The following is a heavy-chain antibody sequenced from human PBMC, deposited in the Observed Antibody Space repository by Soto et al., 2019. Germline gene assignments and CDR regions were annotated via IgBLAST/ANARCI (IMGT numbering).Heavy chain of an antibody. CDR2: ISSSSSTI. Sequence: GGSLRLSCAASGFTFSSYSMNWVRQAPGKGLEWVSYISSSSSTIYYADSVKGRFTISRDNAKNSLYLQMNSLRDEDTAVYYCARDRAQITMIVVVDYGMDVWGHGTTVTVSS. V-gene: IGHV3-48*02. CDR1: GFTFSSYS. D-gene: IGHD3-22*01. CDR3: ARDRAQITMIVVVDYGMDV. J-gene: IGHJ6*02.